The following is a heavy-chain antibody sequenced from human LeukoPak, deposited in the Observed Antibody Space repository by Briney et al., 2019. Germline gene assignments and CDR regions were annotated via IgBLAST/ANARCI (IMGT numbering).Heavy chain of an antibody. J-gene: IGHJ4*02. D-gene: IGHD5-12*01. V-gene: IGHV3-74*01. CDR3: VKEVVATIPPL. CDR2: INPDDEST. Sequence: GGSLRLSCAASGFTFRKYWLHWVRHAPGKGLVWVSRINPDDESTSYADSVKGRFTISRDNSKNTLFLQMNSLRAEDTAVYYCVKEVVATIPPLWGQGTLVTVSS. CDR1: GFTFRKYW.